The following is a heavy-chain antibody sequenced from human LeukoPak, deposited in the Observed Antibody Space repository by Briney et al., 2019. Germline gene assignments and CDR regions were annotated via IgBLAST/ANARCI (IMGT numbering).Heavy chain of an antibody. Sequence: PGGSLRLSCAASGFTFSDYYMSWLRQAPGKGLEWVSYISSGSSNIYYADSVKGRFTISRDNAKNSLYLQMNRLRTEDTAVYYCANTEYQRLGTDYWGQGTLVTVSS. V-gene: IGHV3-11*04. J-gene: IGHJ4*02. CDR1: GFTFSDYY. CDR2: ISSGSSNI. CDR3: ANTEYQRLGTDY. D-gene: IGHD2-2*01.